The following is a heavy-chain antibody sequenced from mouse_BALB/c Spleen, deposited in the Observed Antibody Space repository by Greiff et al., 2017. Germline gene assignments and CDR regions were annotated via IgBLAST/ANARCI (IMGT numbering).Heavy chain of an antibody. CDR3: TTGLYYAMDY. Sequence: VQLQQPGAELVKPGASVKLSCKASGYTFTSYYMYWVKQRPGQGLEWIGGINPSNGGTNFNEKFKSKATLTVDKSSSTAYMQLSSLTSEDSAVYYCTTGLYYAMDYWGQGTSVTVSS. CDR1: GYTFTSYY. J-gene: IGHJ4*01. CDR2: INPSNGGT. V-gene: IGHV1S81*02.